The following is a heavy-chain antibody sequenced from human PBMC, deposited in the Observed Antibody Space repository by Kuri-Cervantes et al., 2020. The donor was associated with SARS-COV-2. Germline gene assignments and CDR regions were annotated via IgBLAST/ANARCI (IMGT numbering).Heavy chain of an antibody. D-gene: IGHD3-10*01. CDR2: ISYDGSNK. CDR3: AGDHYYYYYMDV. J-gene: IGHJ6*03. CDR1: GFTFSSYA. Sequence: GGSLRLSCAASGFTFSSYAMHWVRQAPGKGLEWVAVISYDGSNKYYADSVKGRFTISGDNAKNSLYLQMNSLRAEDTAVYYCAGDHYYYYYMDVWGKGTTVTVSS. V-gene: IGHV3-30-3*01.